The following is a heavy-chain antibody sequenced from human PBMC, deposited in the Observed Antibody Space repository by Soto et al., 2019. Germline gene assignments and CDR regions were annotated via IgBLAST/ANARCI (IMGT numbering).Heavy chain of an antibody. CDR2: ISSSSSTI. CDR1: GFTFSSYS. D-gene: IGHD2-2*02. V-gene: IGHV3-48*02. Sequence: GGSLRLSCAASGFTFSSYSMNWVRQAPGKGLEWVSYISSSSSTIYYADSVKGRFTISRDNAKNSLYLQMNSLRDEDTAVYYCARDGWVYCSSTSCYIGHIDYYYGMDVWGQGTTVTVSS. CDR3: ARDGWVYCSSTSCYIGHIDYYYGMDV. J-gene: IGHJ6*02.